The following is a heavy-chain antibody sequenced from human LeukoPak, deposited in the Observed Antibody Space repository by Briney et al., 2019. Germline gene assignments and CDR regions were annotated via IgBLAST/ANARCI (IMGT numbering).Heavy chain of an antibody. V-gene: IGHV4-30-2*01. D-gene: IGHD4-11*01. CDR1: GGSISSGGYS. Sequence: PSETLSLTCAVSGGSISSGGYSWSWIRQPPGKGLEWIGYIYHSGSTYYNPSLKSRVTISVDTSKNQFSLKLSSVTAADTAVYYCARVGPRLSNPARYYYYYGMDVWGQGTTVTVSS. CDR3: ARVGPRLSNPARYYYYYGMDV. CDR2: IYHSGST. J-gene: IGHJ6*02.